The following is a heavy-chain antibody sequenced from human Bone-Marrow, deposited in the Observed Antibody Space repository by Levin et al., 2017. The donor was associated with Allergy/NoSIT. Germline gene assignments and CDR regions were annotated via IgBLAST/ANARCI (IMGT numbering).Heavy chain of an antibody. D-gene: IGHD3-3*01. J-gene: IGHJ4*02. CDR1: GFTLSNSG. Sequence: GGSLRLSCAASGFTLSNSGMHWVRQTPGKGLEWVAVIWSDGSKTYYADSVEGRFTISRDNSKNTLFLQMDSLIADDTAIYYCARDKGQFSEWLYYCDYWGQGTLVTVSS. CDR2: IWSDGSKT. V-gene: IGHV3-33*01. CDR3: ARDKGQFSEWLYYCDY.